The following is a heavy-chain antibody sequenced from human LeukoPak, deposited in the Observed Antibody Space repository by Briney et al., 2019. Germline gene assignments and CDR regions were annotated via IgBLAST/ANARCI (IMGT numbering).Heavy chain of an antibody. V-gene: IGHV3-23*01. J-gene: IGHJ4*02. CDR3: AKGELPNDYFDY. D-gene: IGHD1-26*01. CDR1: GFTFSSYA. Sequence: GGSLRLSCAASGFTFSSYAMSWVRQALGKGLEWVSAISGSGGSTYYADSVKGRFTISRDNSKNTLYLQMNSLRAEDTAVYYCAKGELPNDYFDYWGQGTLVTVSS. CDR2: ISGSGGST.